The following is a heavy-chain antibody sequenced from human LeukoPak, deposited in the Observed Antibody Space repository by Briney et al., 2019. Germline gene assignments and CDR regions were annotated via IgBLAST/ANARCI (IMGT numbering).Heavy chain of an antibody. V-gene: IGHV4-59*11. CDR3: ARDSAPVRASWYFDL. CDR2: VHSSGST. J-gene: IGHJ2*01. D-gene: IGHD1-26*01. Sequence: SETLSLTCTVSGDSFRNHYWTWIRQPPGKTLEWIGYVHSSGSTKYNPSLRSRVTISLDTSKNQSSLKLSSVTAADTAVYYCARDSAPVRASWYFDLWGRGTLVTVSS. CDR1: GDSFRNHY.